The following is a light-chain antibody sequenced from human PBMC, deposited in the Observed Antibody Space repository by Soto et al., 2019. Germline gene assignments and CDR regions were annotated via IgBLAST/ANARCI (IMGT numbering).Light chain of an antibody. CDR2: GAS. V-gene: IGKV1-39*01. CDR3: QQTYSTPWT. J-gene: IGKJ1*01. CDR1: QSIGTA. Sequence: DIQMPQSPSSLSASMGDRVSITCRASQSIGTALNRYQQKPGKAPKLLIYGASALQGGVPSSFSGSVSGTEFTLAISSLQPGDVATYFCQQTYSTPWTFGQGTKVDI.